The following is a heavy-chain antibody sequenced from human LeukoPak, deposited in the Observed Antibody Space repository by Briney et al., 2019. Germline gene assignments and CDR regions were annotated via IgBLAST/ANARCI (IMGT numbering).Heavy chain of an antibody. Sequence: SETLSLICTVSGGSISNYFWSWIRQPPGKGLEWIGYIYDSGSTNYNPSLKRRVTISVDTSKNQFSLKLSSVTAADTAVYYCARDRGAAAAIDSWGQGTLVTVSS. CDR1: GGSISNYF. V-gene: IGHV4-59*01. CDR3: ARDRGAAAAIDS. D-gene: IGHD3-10*01. J-gene: IGHJ4*02. CDR2: IYDSGST.